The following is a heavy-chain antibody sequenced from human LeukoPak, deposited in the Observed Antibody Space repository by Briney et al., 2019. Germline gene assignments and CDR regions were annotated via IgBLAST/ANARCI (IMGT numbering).Heavy chain of an antibody. D-gene: IGHD3-3*01. V-gene: IGHV4-39*01. Sequence: PSETLSLTCTVSGGSISSSSYYWGWIRQPPGKGLEWIGSIYYSGSTYYNPSLKSRVTISVDTSKNQFSLKLSSVTAADTAVYYCASARVIIGPSAAKNFDYWGQGTLVTVSS. CDR2: IYYSGST. CDR3: ASARVIIGPSAAKNFDY. J-gene: IGHJ4*02. CDR1: GGSISSSSYY.